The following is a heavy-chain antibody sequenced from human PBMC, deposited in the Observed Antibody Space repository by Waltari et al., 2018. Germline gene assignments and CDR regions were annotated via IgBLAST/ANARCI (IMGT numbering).Heavy chain of an antibody. CDR1: GCSISSYY. V-gene: IGHV4-59*01. Sequence: QVQLQESGPGLVKPSETLSLTCTVSGCSISSYYWSWIRQPPGKGLEWIGYIYYSGSTNYNPSLKSRVTISVDTSKNQFSLKLSSVTAADTAVYYCARGPTPSYFDYWGQGTLVTVSS. CDR3: ARGPTPSYFDY. J-gene: IGHJ4*02. CDR2: IYYSGST.